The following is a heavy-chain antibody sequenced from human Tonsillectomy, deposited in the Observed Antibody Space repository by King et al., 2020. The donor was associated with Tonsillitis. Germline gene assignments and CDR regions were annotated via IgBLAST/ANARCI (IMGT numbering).Heavy chain of an antibody. J-gene: IGHJ2*01. D-gene: IGHD4-17*01. CDR1: GFIFEDYG. V-gene: IGHV3-20*04. CDR2: INWNGAST. CDR3: ARRASAVTWWYFDL. Sequence: VQLVESGGGVVRPGGSLRLSCAASGFIFEDYGLSWVRQAPGKGLEWLSGINWNGASTGFADSVKGRFTTSRDNAKNSLYLHMNSLRAEDTALYYCARRASAVTWWYFDLWGRGTLVTVSS.